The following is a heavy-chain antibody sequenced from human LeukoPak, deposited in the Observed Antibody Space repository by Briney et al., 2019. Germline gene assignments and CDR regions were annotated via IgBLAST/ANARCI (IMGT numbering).Heavy chain of an antibody. D-gene: IGHD6-13*01. J-gene: IGHJ5*02. CDR3: ARVVRIGAALGWFDP. Sequence: SETLSLTCTVSGGSIRYSTSYWGWIRQPPGKGLEWIGSIYYSGSTYYNPSLKRRVTISVDTSKNQFSLKLSSVTAADTAVYYCARVVRIGAALGWFDPWGQGTLVTVSS. CDR1: GGSIRYSTSY. CDR2: IYYSGST. V-gene: IGHV4-39*07.